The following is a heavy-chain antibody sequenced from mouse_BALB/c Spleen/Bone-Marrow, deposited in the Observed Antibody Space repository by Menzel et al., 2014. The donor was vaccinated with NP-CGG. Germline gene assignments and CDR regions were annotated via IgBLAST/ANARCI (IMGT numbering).Heavy chain of an antibody. CDR3: ARGSYYGHLDY. V-gene: IGHV4-1*02. J-gene: IGHJ2*01. CDR2: INPDSRTI. CDR1: GFDFRRYW. D-gene: IGHD2-1*01. Sequence: VQLKESGGGLVQPGGSLKLSCAASGFDFRRYWMSWVRQAPGKGLQWIGEINPDSRTIYYTQSLKDKFIISRDNAKNTLYLQMTKVRSEDTALYYCARGSYYGHLDYWGQGTTLTVSS.